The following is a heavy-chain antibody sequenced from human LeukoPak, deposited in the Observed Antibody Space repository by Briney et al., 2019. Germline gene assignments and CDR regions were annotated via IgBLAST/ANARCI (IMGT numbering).Heavy chain of an antibody. CDR2: KNRDGSTT. V-gene: IGHV3-74*03. CDR3: ARDKKSGESSEIDY. J-gene: IGHJ4*02. CDR1: GFPFSNFR. Sequence: GGSLRPPCAAPGFPFSNFRGAWVPQAPGEGLGWGPRKNRDGSTTKYADSVKGRFTVSRDNAKNTLNLQMNSLRAEDTAVYYCARDKKSGESSEIDYWGQGTLVTVSS. D-gene: IGHD3-10*01.